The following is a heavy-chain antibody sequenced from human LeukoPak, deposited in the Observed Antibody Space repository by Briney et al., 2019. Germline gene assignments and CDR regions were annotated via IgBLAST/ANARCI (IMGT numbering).Heavy chain of an antibody. CDR3: AKGGLGSGNFSPPPFDY. J-gene: IGHJ4*02. V-gene: IGHV3-23*01. D-gene: IGHD3-10*01. Sequence: GGSLRLSCAASGFTFSSYAMSWVRQAPGKGLEWVSAISGSSGSTYYADSVKGRFTISRDNSKNTLYLQMNSLRAEDTAVYYCAKGGLGSGNFSPPPFDYWGQGTLVTVSS. CDR1: GFTFSSYA. CDR2: ISGSSGST.